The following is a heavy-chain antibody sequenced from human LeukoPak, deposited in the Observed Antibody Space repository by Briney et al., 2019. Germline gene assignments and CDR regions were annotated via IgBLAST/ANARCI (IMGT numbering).Heavy chain of an antibody. CDR1: GGSISSYY. V-gene: IGHV4-59*01. Sequence: SETLSLTCTVSGGSISSYYWSWIRQPPGKGLEWIGYNYYSGSTNYNPSLKSRVTISVDTSKNQFSLKPSSVTAADTAVYYCARTYYYGSGAKRWFDPWGQGTLVTVSS. CDR3: ARTYYYGSGAKRWFDP. J-gene: IGHJ5*02. CDR2: NYYSGST. D-gene: IGHD3-10*01.